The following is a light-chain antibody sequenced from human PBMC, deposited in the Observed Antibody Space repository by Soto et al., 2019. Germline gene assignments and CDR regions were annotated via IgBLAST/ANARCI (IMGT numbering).Light chain of an antibody. J-gene: IGKJ3*01. V-gene: IGKV3-20*01. Sequence: EIVLTQSPGTLSLSPGEGATLSCRASQSLSTNSLAWYQQKPGQTPRLLTYAASTRDTDIPDRFNGSGSGTDFALTISRLEPEDFALYYCQQYDASPLTFGPGTKVDIK. CDR1: QSLSTNS. CDR2: AAS. CDR3: QQYDASPLT.